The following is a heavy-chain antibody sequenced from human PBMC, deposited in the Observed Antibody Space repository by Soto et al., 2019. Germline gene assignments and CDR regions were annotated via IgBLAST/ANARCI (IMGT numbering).Heavy chain of an antibody. CDR3: ARRPPLYASESSRFDI. D-gene: IGHD3-10*01. Sequence: GASVKVSCKASGYTFTSYGISWVRQAPGQGLEWMGWISAYNGNTNYAQKLQGRVTISADTSKNQFSLRLSSVSVADTAVYYCARRPPLYASESSRFDIWGQGALVTVSS. V-gene: IGHV1-18*01. J-gene: IGHJ4*02. CDR2: ISAYNGNT. CDR1: GYTFTSYG.